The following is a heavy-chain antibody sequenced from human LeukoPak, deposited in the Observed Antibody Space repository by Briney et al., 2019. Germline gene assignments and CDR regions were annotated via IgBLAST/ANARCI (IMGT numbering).Heavy chain of an antibody. CDR3: AKEGAAPGPDFDY. D-gene: IGHD6-13*01. J-gene: IGHJ4*02. V-gene: IGHV4-4*07. CDR2: IVPSGIT. Sequence: SETLSLTCTVSGASIRSYYWSWLRQPAGKGLEWIGRIVPSGITSYNPSLESRVTMSVDTSKNQFSLNLKSVTAADTAVYYCAKEGAAPGPDFDYWGQGILVIVSS. CDR1: GASIRSYY.